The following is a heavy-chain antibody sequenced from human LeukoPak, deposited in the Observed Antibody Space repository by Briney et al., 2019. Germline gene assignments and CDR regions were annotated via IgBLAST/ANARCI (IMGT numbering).Heavy chain of an antibody. J-gene: IGHJ4*02. CDR2: ISSSSSYI. CDR1: GFTFSSYS. D-gene: IGHD4-23*01. CDR3: AIPPDYGGNSGEDYYFDY. V-gene: IGHV3-21*01. Sequence: GGSLRLSCAASGFTFSSYSMNWVRQAPGKGLEWVSSISSSSSYIYYADSVKGRFTISRDNAKNSLYLQMNSLRAEDTAVYYCAIPPDYGGNSGEDYYFDYWGQGTLVTVSS.